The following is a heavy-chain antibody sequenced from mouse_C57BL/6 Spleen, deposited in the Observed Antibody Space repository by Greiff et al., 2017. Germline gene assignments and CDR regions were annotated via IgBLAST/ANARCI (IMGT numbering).Heavy chain of an antibody. CDR3: ARRGYGSRSYAMDY. CDR1: GYTFTDYY. D-gene: IGHD1-1*01. Sequence: EVKLQESGPELVKPGASVKISCKASGYTFTDYYMNWVKQSHGKSLEWIGDINPNNGGTSYNQKFKGKATLTVDKSSSTAYMELRSLTSEDSAVYYCARRGYGSRSYAMDYWGQGTSVTVSS. V-gene: IGHV1-26*01. CDR2: INPNNGGT. J-gene: IGHJ4*01.